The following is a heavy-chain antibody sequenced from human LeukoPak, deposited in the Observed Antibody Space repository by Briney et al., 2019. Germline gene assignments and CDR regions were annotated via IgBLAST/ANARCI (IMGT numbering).Heavy chain of an antibody. D-gene: IGHD3-16*02. J-gene: IGHJ4*02. CDR3: ARGKTYYDYVWGSYRYYSFGY. Sequence: SETLSLTCAVYGGSFSGYYWSWIRQPPGKGLECIGEINHSGSTNYNPSLKSRVTISVDTSKNQFSLKLSSVTAADTAVYYCARGKTYYDYVWGSYRYYSFGYWGQGTLVTVSS. CDR1: GGSFSGYY. V-gene: IGHV4-34*01. CDR2: INHSGST.